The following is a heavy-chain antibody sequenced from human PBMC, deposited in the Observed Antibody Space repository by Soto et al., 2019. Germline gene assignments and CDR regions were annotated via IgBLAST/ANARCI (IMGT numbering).Heavy chain of an antibody. J-gene: IGHJ6*02. CDR1: GGTFSSYT. V-gene: IGHV1-69*04. CDR3: AREREGRSYGMDV. CDR2: IIPILGIA. D-gene: IGHD6-19*01. Sequence: GASVKVSCKASGGTFSSYTIGWVRQAPGQGLEWMGRIIPILGIANYAQKFQGRVTMTGDKSTSTAYMELSSLRSEDTAVYYCAREREGRSYGMDVWGQGTTVTVSS.